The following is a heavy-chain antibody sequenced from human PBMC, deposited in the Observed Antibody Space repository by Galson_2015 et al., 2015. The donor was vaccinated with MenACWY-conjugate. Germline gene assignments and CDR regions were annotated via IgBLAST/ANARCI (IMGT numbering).Heavy chain of an antibody. CDR1: GFTFSNDW. CDR2: INNDGSGT. D-gene: IGHD5-12*01. J-gene: IGHJ4*02. CDR3: AKGGTGYGNFEH. V-gene: IGHV3-74*01. Sequence: SLRLFCAVSGFTFSNDWMQWVRQAPGKGLVWVSRINNDGSGTYYADSVKGRFTISRDNAKNTLYLEMNSLRSEDTAVYYCAKGGTGYGNFEHWGQGTLVTVSS.